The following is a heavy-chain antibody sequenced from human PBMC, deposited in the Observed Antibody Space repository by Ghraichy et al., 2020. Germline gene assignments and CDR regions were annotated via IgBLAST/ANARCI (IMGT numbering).Heavy chain of an antibody. CDR3: ARVSRRGFLVVVAATTNDY. Sequence: ASVKVSCKASGYTFTSYGISWVRQAPGQGLEWMGWISAYNGNTNYAQKLQGRVTMTTDTSTSTAYMELRSLRSDDTAVYYCARVSRRGFLVVVAATTNDYWGQGTLVTVSS. J-gene: IGHJ4*02. V-gene: IGHV1-18*01. CDR2: ISAYNGNT. CDR1: GYTFTSYG. D-gene: IGHD2-15*01.